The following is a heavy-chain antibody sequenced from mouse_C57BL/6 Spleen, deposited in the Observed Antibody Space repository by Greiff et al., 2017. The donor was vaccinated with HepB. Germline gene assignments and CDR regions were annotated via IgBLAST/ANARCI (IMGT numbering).Heavy chain of an antibody. CDR2: ISDGGSYT. J-gene: IGHJ4*01. CDR1: GFTFSSYA. D-gene: IGHD4-1*01. Sequence: EVQGVESGGGLVKPGGSLKLSCAASGFTFSSYAMSWVRQTPEKRLEWVATISDGGSYTYYPDNVKGRFTISRDNAKNNLYLQMSHLKSEDTAMYYCARDGWDDAMDYWGQGTSVTVSS. V-gene: IGHV5-4*01. CDR3: ARDGWDDAMDY.